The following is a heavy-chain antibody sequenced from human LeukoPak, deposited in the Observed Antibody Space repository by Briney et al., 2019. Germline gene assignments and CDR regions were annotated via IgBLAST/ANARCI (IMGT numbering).Heavy chain of an antibody. CDR3: ARDRGLRACGRFDY. D-gene: IGHD4-17*01. Sequence: SVKLSCKASGGTFSSYAISWVRQSPGPGLEWMGRIIPIHGIANYVQKVKGRVTITADKSTITAYMELSSLRSEDTAVYYCARDRGLRACGRFDYWGQGTLVTVSS. V-gene: IGHV1-69*04. J-gene: IGHJ4*02. CDR1: GGTFSSYA. CDR2: IIPIHGIA.